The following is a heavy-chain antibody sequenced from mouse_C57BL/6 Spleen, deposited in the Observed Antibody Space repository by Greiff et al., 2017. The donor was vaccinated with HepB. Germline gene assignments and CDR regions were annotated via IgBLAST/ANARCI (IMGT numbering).Heavy chain of an antibody. D-gene: IGHD2-4*01. Sequence: VQLKQSGPELVKPGASVKISCKASGYSFTDYNMNWVKQSNGKSLEWIGVINPNYGTTSYNQKFKGKATLTVDQSSSTAYMQLNSLTSEDSAVYYCARERIYDYVGYFDVWGTGTTVTVSS. CDR2: INPNYGTT. CDR1: GYSFTDYN. CDR3: ARERIYDYVGYFDV. J-gene: IGHJ1*03. V-gene: IGHV1-39*01.